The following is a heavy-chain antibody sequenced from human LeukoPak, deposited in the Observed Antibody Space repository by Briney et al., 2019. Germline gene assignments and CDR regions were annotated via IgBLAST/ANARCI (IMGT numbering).Heavy chain of an antibody. CDR2: IYYSGST. CDR3: ARGSMVRGAKGAFDI. D-gene: IGHD3-10*01. J-gene: IGHJ3*02. Sequence: SETLSLTCTVSGGSISSYYWSWIRQPPGKGLEWIGSIYYSGSTYYNPSLKSRVTISVDTSKNQFSLKLSSVTAADTAVYYCARGSMVRGAKGAFDIWGQGTMVTVSS. CDR1: GGSISSYY. V-gene: IGHV4-59*05.